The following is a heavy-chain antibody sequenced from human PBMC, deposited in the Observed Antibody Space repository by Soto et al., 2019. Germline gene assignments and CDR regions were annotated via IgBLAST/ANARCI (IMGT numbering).Heavy chain of an antibody. CDR1: GFTFSSYA. J-gene: IGHJ4*02. D-gene: IGHD3-22*01. Sequence: QVQLVESGGGVVQPGRSLRLSCAASGFTFSSYAMRWVRQAPGKGLEWVAVISYDGSNKYYTDSVKGRFTISRDNSNNRVYRQMNSLRAEDTAVYDCAVYYDSRCYYYYWCQGTLVIVSS. V-gene: IGHV3-30-3*01. CDR2: ISYDGSNK. CDR3: AVYYDSRCYYYY.